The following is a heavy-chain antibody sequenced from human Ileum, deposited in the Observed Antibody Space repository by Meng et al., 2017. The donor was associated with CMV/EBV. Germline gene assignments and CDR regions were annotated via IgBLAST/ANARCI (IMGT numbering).Heavy chain of an antibody. CDR2: VSSGRSVK. CDR3: ARRSCTNGICSFDS. CDR1: GFPFSSSS. V-gene: IGHV3-21*06. J-gene: IGHJ4*02. D-gene: IGHD2-8*01. Sequence: ATGFPFSSSSMNWVRQAPGRGLEWVSSVSSGRSVKYYAESVKGRFTISRDNAENSMCLQMNSLRPEDTAVYYCARRSCTNGICSFDSWGRGTLVTVSS.